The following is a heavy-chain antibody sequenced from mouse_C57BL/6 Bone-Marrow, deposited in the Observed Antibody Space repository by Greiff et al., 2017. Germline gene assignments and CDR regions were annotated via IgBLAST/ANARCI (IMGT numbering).Heavy chain of an antibody. J-gene: IGHJ1*03. CDR3: AREGFTTVPSYWYFDV. CDR2: IDPSDSYT. Sequence: QVQLQQPGAELVMPGASVKLSCKASGYTFTSYWMHWVKQRPGQGLEWIGEIDPSDSYTNYNQKFKGKSTLTVDKSSSTAYMQLSSLTSEDSAVXCCAREGFTTVPSYWYFDVWGTGTTVTVSS. CDR1: GYTFTSYW. D-gene: IGHD1-1*01. V-gene: IGHV1-69*01.